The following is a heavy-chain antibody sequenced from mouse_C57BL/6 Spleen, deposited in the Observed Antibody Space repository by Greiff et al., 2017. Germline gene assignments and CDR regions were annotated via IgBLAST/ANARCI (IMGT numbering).Heavy chain of an antibody. D-gene: IGHD1-2*01. CDR1: GYTFTDYN. CDR3: ARGVLRPYYYAMDY. CDR2: INPNNGGT. V-gene: IGHV1-18*01. Sequence: VQLQQSGPELVKPGASVKIPCKASGYTFTDYNMDWVKQSHGKSLEWIGDINPNNGGTIYNQKFKGKATLTVDKSSSTAYMELRSLTSEDTAVYYGARGVLRPYYYAMDYWGQGTSVTVSS. J-gene: IGHJ4*01.